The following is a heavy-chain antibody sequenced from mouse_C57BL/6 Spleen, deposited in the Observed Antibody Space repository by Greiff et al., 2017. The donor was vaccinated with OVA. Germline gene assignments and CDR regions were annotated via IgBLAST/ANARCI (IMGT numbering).Heavy chain of an antibody. CDR3: ARGGTGAFDD. V-gene: IGHV5-12*01. D-gene: IGHD3-3*01. J-gene: IGHJ2*01. Sequence: DVQLQESGGGLVQPGGSLKLSCAASGFTFSDYYMYWVRQTPEKRLEWVAYISNGGGSTYYPDTVKGRFTISRDNAKNTLYLQMSRLKSEDTAMYYCARGGTGAFDDWGQGTTLTVSS. CDR1: GFTFSDYY. CDR2: ISNGGGST.